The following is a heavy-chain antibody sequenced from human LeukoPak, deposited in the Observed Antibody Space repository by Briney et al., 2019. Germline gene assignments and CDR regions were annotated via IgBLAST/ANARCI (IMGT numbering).Heavy chain of an antibody. CDR2: IYSSGTA. J-gene: IGHJ4*02. CDR1: GGSISGYL. CDR3: ARGYYTDKLYYYFDY. V-gene: IGHV4-4*07. Sequence: SETLSLTCTVSGGSISGYLWSWIRQPAGKGLEWIGRIYSSGTAYYNPSLKSRVTVSVDTSKNQFSLKLTSVTAADTAVYYCARGYYTDKLYYYFDYWGQGTLATVSS. D-gene: IGHD2-2*02.